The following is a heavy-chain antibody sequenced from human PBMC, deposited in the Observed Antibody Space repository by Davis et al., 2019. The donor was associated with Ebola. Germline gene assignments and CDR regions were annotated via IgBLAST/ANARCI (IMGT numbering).Heavy chain of an antibody. CDR2: IQTSGVNV. V-gene: IGHV3-11*01. J-gene: IGHJ4*02. D-gene: IGHD1-7*01. Sequence: PGGSLRLSCAASGFTFSDYYLSWIRQAPGKGLEWVAHIQTSGVNVYYADSVKGRFTISRDNAKNSLYLQMDSLRAEDSAVYYCARAWTYAYDYWGQGTLATVSS. CDR3: ARAWTYAYDY. CDR1: GFTFSDYY.